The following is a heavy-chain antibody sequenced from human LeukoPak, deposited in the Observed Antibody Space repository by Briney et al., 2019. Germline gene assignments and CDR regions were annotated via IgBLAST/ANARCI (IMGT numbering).Heavy chain of an antibody. D-gene: IGHD5-24*01. J-gene: IGHJ4*02. Sequence: MPSETLSLTCAVYGGSFSGYYWSWIRQPPGKGLEWIGEINHSGSTNYNPSLKSRVAISVDTSKNQFSLKLSSVTAADTAVYYCARTRWLQLRDYWGQGTLVTVSS. CDR3: ARTRWLQLRDY. V-gene: IGHV4-34*01. CDR2: INHSGST. CDR1: GGSFSGYY.